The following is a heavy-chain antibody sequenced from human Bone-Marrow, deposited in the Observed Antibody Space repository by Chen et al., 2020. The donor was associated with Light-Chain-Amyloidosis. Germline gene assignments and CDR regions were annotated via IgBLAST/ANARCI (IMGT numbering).Heavy chain of an antibody. CDR2: ISGGGASR. D-gene: IGHD3-9*01. CDR1: GFALSSYA. CDR3: AKDISYDDILPGYPADAFDI. V-gene: IGHV3-23*04. J-gene: IGHJ3*02. Sequence: EVQLVESGGGLLQRGGCLRLVCAASGFALSSYALSCVRQAAGKGLEWGATISGGGASRYYGDSVKGRLTISRDNSKNALFLQMNSLRAEDTAVYYCAKDISYDDILPGYPADAFDIWGQGTMVTVSS.